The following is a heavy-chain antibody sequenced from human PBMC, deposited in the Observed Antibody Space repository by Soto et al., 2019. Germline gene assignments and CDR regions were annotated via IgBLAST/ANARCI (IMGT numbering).Heavy chain of an antibody. J-gene: IGHJ6*02. CDR2: INAGNGNT. V-gene: IGHV1-3*01. Sequence: ASVKVSCKASGYTFTSYAMHWVRQAPGQRLEWMGWINAGNGNTKYSQKFQGRVTITRDTSASTVYMELSSLRAEDTALYYCAKGRSYYYYYGVDVWGQGTTVTVSS. CDR3: AKGRSYYYYYGVDV. CDR1: GYTFTSYA.